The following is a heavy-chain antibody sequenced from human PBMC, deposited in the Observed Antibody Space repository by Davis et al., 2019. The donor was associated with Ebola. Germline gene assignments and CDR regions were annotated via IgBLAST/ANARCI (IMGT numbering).Heavy chain of an antibody. CDR2: INAGNGNT. CDR3: ARLPYYDIVTGYHNWFDP. CDR1: GYTFTSYA. V-gene: IGHV1-3*01. Sequence: ASVKVSCKASGYTFTSYAMHWVRQAPGQRLEWMGWINAGNGNTKYSQKFQGRVTITRDTSASTAYMELSSLRSEDTAVYYCARLPYYDIVTGYHNWFDPWGQGTLVTVSS. D-gene: IGHD3-9*01. J-gene: IGHJ5*02.